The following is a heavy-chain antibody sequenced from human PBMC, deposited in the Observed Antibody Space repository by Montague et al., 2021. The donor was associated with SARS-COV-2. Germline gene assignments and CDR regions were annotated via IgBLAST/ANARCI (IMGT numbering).Heavy chain of an antibody. Sequence: SETLSLTCTVSGGSISSYYWSWIRQPPGKGLEWIGYIYYSGSTNYNPSLKSRVTISVDTSKNQFSLKLSSVTAADTAVYYCARDHWASYDSSCWRFDPWGQGTLVTVSS. CDR1: GGSISSYY. J-gene: IGHJ5*02. D-gene: IGHD3-22*01. CDR2: IYYSGST. CDR3: ARDHWASYDSSCWRFDP. V-gene: IGHV4-59*01.